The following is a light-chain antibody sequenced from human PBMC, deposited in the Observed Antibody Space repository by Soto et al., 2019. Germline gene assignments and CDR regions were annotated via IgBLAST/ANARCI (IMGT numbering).Light chain of an antibody. Sequence: QSVLTQPPSASGTPGLRVTISCSGSSSNIGIKDEYWYKQLPGTAPKLLIYKNDQRPSGVPDRFSGSKSGTSASLAISGLRSEDESDYYCASWDDSLSGVVFGGGTKLTVL. V-gene: IGLV1-47*01. J-gene: IGLJ2*01. CDR3: ASWDDSLSGVV. CDR2: KND. CDR1: SSNIGIKD.